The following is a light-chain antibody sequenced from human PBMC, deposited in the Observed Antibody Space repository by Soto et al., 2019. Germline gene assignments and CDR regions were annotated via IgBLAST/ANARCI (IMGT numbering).Light chain of an antibody. CDR2: GAS. V-gene: IGKV3-15*01. CDR3: QQYNNRWT. J-gene: IGKJ1*01. Sequence: EIVMTQSPATLSVSPGERATLSCRARQSVGSNLAWYQQKPGQAPRLLIYGASTRAAGIPARFSGSGSGTEFTLTISSLQSEDFAVYFCQQYNNRWTFGPGTKLEIK. CDR1: QSVGSN.